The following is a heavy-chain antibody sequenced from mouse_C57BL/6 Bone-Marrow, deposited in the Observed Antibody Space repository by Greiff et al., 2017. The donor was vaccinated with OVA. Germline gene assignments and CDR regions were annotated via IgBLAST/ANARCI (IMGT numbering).Heavy chain of an antibody. CDR1: GYSITSGYY. J-gene: IGHJ2*01. D-gene: IGHD2-3*01. CDR3: ARAFGYSYFDY. Sequence: EVQLVESGPGLVKPSQSLSLTCSVTGYSITSGYYWNWIRQFPGNKLEWMGYISYDGSNNYNPSLKNRISITRDTSKNQFFLKLNSVTTEDTATYYCARAFGYSYFDYWGQGTTLTVSS. CDR2: ISYDGSN. V-gene: IGHV3-6*01.